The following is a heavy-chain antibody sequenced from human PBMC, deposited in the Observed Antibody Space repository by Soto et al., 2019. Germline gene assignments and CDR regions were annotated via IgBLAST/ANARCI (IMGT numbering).Heavy chain of an antibody. CDR1: GFSLSTSGVG. D-gene: IGHD6-19*01. CDR2: IYWDDDK. J-gene: IGHJ3*02. Sequence: QITLKESGPTLVKPTQTLTLTCTFSGFSLSTSGVGVGWIRQPPGKALEWLALIYWDDDKRYSPSLKSRLTIDKDTSKDQVVLTMTNMDPVDTATYYYAHPSTRIAVGPDAFDIWGQGTMVTVSS. V-gene: IGHV2-5*02. CDR3: AHPSTRIAVGPDAFDI.